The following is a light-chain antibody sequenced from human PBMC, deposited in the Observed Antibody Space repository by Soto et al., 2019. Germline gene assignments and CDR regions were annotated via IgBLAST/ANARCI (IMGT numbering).Light chain of an antibody. Sequence: EIVLTQSPGTLSLSPGERATLSCRASQSVRTSYFAWYQQKPGQAPRLLIFGASSRATGIPDRFSGSGSGTDFTLTISRLEPEDFALYYCQQYGTSIFTFGPGTRVDIK. CDR1: QSVRTSY. V-gene: IGKV3-20*01. CDR3: QQYGTSIFT. CDR2: GAS. J-gene: IGKJ3*01.